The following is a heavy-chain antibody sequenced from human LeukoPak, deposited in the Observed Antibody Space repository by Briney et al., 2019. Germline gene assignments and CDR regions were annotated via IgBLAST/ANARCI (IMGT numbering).Heavy chain of an antibody. CDR3: AKGNRIRYDYYYYMDV. V-gene: IGHV3-74*01. Sequence: GGSLRLSCAAPGFTFSSYWMHWVRQAPGKGLVWVSRINSDGSSTSYADSVKGRFTISRDNSKNTLYLQMNSLRAEDTAVYYCAKGNRIRYDYYYYMDVWGKGTTVTVSS. CDR1: GFTFSSYW. J-gene: IGHJ6*03. D-gene: IGHD2-15*01. CDR2: INSDGSST.